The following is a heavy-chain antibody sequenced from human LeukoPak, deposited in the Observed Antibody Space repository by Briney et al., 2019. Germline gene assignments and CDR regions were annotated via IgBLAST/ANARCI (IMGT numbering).Heavy chain of an antibody. D-gene: IGHD6-19*01. CDR2: ISGPGGTT. V-gene: IGHV3-23*01. J-gene: IGHJ5*02. CDR3: AIDTDMAVADWLDP. Sequence: GGSLRLSCAASGITFSSYGMSWIRQSPGKGLEWVSSISGPGGTTYHADSVKGRFTISRDNSRNTLYLQMNSLRAEDTALYYCAIDTDMAVADWLDPWGQGTRVTVSS. CDR1: GITFSSYG.